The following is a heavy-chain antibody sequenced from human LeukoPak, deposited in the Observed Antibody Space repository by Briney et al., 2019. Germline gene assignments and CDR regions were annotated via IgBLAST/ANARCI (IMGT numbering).Heavy chain of an antibody. CDR2: IYYSGST. Sequence: KPSETLSLTCTVSGGSISSSSYYWGWIRQPPGKGLKWIGNIYYSGSTYYNPSLKSRVTISVDTSKNQFSLKLSSVTAADTAVYYCARPGYDSSGYAAFDIWGQGTMVTVSS. CDR3: ARPGYDSSGYAAFDI. D-gene: IGHD3-22*01. CDR1: GGSISSSSYY. J-gene: IGHJ3*02. V-gene: IGHV4-39*01.